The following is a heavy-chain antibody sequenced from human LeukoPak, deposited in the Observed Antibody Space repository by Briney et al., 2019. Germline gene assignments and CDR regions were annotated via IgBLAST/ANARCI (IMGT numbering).Heavy chain of an antibody. Sequence: PGRSLRLSCAVSEFTFRSYAMSWVRQVPGKGLEWVSAISGSGGSTYDADSVKGRFTISRDNSKNTLYLQMNSLRAEDTAVYYCTTTGIAAAGTFDYWGQGTLVTVSS. D-gene: IGHD6-13*01. CDR1: EFTFRSYA. CDR3: TTTGIAAAGTFDY. V-gene: IGHV3-23*01. J-gene: IGHJ4*02. CDR2: ISGSGGST.